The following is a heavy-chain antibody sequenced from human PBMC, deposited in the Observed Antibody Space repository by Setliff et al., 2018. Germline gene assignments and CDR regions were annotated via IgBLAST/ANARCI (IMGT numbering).Heavy chain of an antibody. J-gene: IGHJ4*02. CDR3: TRGGERYHTAN. Sequence: SETLSLTCAVSGVSVNSLTWWSWVRQTPGKGLEWIGFIYHDGNPKFNPSVNYNPSLKSRVTMSIDESKNQFSLNLRSVTAADTAVYYCTRGGERYHTANWGQGLLVTVSS. D-gene: IGHD2-2*01. CDR2: IYHDGNP. CDR1: GVSVNSLTW. V-gene: IGHV4-28*03.